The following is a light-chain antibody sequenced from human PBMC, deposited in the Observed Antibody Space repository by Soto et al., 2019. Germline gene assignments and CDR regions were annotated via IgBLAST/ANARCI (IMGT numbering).Light chain of an antibody. Sequence: ESVLTKSPGTLSLSPGERATLSCRASQSVSSSYLAWYQQKPGQPPRLLIYGASNRATGIPDRFRGSGSGTDFTLIISRLEPEDFAVYYCQQYGNPPRYTFGQGTKLEIK. CDR2: GAS. CDR3: QQYGNPPRYT. V-gene: IGKV3-20*01. J-gene: IGKJ2*01. CDR1: QSVSSSY.